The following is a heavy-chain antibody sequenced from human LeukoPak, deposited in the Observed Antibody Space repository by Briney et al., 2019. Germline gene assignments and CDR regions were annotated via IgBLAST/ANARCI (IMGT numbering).Heavy chain of an antibody. D-gene: IGHD3-3*01. Sequence: AGGSLRLSCVASGFTFRGYSMNWVRQAPGKGLEWVSTISFTGDNAFYADSVKGRFTISRDRSKNTLYLQMNTLRVEDTAVYYCAKGRHPIDFWSGFMTVFDYWGQGTLVTVSS. CDR1: GFTFRGYS. J-gene: IGHJ4*02. CDR3: AKGRHPIDFWSGFMTVFDY. V-gene: IGHV3-23*01. CDR2: ISFTGDNA.